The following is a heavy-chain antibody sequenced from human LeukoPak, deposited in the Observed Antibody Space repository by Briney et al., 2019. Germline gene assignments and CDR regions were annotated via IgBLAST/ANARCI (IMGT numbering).Heavy chain of an antibody. D-gene: IGHD4-11*01. CDR1: GYTFTSYG. Sequence: ASVKVSCKASGYTFTSYGISWVRQAPGQGLEWMGWISAYNGNTNYAQKLQGRVTMTTDTSTSTAYMELRSLRSDDTAVYYCARDHGTVTPLLHYYYYGMDVWGQGTTVTVSS. J-gene: IGHJ6*02. V-gene: IGHV1-18*01. CDR2: ISAYNGNT. CDR3: ARDHGTVTPLLHYYYYGMDV.